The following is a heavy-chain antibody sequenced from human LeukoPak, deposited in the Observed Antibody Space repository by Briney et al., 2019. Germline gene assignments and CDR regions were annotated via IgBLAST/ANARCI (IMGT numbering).Heavy chain of an antibody. D-gene: IGHD2-2*01. V-gene: IGHV4-38-2*02. CDR1: GYSISSGYY. Sequence: KPSETLSLTCTVSGYSISSGYYWGWIRQPPGKGLEWIGSIYHSGSTYYNPSLKSRVTISVDTSKNQFSLKLSSVTAADTAVYYCAREWGYCSSTSCYGPSAYYYYYMDVWGKGTTVTISS. CDR3: AREWGYCSSTSCYGPSAYYYYYMDV. J-gene: IGHJ6*03. CDR2: IYHSGST.